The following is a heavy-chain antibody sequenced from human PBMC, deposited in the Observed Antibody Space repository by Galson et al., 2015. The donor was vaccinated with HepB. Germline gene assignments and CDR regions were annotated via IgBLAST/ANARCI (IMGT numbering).Heavy chain of an antibody. CDR2: INAGNGNT. V-gene: IGHV1-3*01. D-gene: IGHD5/OR15-5a*01. CDR1: GYTFTSYA. Sequence: SVKVSCKASGYTFTSYAMHWVRQAPGQRLEWMGWINAGNGNTKYSQKFQGRVTITRDTSASTAYMELSSLRSDDTAVYYCARAEEFSFFAVYPEGDFDYWGQGTLVTVSS. J-gene: IGHJ4*02. CDR3: ARAEEFSFFAVYPEGDFDY.